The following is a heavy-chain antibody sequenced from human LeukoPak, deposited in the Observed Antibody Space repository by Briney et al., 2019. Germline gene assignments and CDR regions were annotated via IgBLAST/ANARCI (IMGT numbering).Heavy chain of an antibody. Sequence: ASVKVSCKASGYTFTSYDINWVRQATGQGLEWMGWMNPNSGNTGYAQKFQGRVTITRNTSISTAYMELSRLRSDDTAVYYCAREVAAAGTDYWGQGTLVTVSS. CDR1: GYTFTSYD. D-gene: IGHD6-13*01. J-gene: IGHJ4*02. CDR3: AREVAAAGTDY. CDR2: MNPNSGNT. V-gene: IGHV1-8*03.